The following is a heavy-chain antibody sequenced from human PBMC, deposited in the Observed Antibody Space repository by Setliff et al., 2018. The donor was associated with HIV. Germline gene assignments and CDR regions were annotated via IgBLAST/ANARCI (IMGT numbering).Heavy chain of an antibody. V-gene: IGHV4-59*12. J-gene: IGHJ5*02. CDR1: GGSISSYY. CDR3: ARDMMYHYDRSGSFGWFGP. D-gene: IGHD3-22*01. Sequence: SETLSLTCTVSGGSISSYYWSWIRQPPGKGLEWIGYISYSGSTNYNPSLKSRVTISVDTSKNQFSLKLSSVTAADTAVYYCARDMMYHYDRSGSFGWFGPWGQGTQVTVSS. CDR2: ISYSGST.